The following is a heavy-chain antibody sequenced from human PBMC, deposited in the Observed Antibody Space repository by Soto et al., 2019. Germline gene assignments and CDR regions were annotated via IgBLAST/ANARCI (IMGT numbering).Heavy chain of an antibody. V-gene: IGHV2-70*01. CDR3: ALTVIRNFGPGENYGMDV. J-gene: IGHJ6*02. CDR2: IDWDDDK. Sequence: SGPTLVNPTQTLTLTCTFSGFSLSTSGMCVSWIRQPPGKALEWLALIDWDDDKYYSTSLKTRLTISKDTSKNQVVLTMTNMDPVGPATYYCALTVIRNFGPGENYGMDVWGQGTTVTVSS. D-gene: IGHD3-9*01. CDR1: GFSLSTSGMC.